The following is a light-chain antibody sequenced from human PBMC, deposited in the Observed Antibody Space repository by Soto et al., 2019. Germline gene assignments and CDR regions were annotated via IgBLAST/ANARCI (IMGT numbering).Light chain of an antibody. Sequence: EVVMTQSPATLSVSLGDRATLSCRASQSVSSNLAWYQQKPGQAPRLLIYGASTRATGIPARFSGRGSGTEFTLTISSLQSEDCAVYSCQQYNNWPLTFGGGTKVEIK. J-gene: IGKJ4*01. CDR3: QQYNNWPLT. V-gene: IGKV3-15*01. CDR2: GAS. CDR1: QSVSSN.